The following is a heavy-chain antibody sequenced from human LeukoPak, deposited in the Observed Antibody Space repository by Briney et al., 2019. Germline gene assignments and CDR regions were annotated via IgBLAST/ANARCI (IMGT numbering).Heavy chain of an antibody. V-gene: IGHV1-69*05. Sequence: SVKVSCKASGGTFSSYAISWVRQAPGQGLEWMGGIIPIFGTANYAQKFQGRVTITTDESTSTAYMELSSLRSEDTAVYYCARPGQMGENAFDIWGQGTMVTVSS. CDR3: ARPGQMGENAFDI. J-gene: IGHJ3*02. CDR2: IIPIFGTA. D-gene: IGHD3-16*01. CDR1: GGTFSSYA.